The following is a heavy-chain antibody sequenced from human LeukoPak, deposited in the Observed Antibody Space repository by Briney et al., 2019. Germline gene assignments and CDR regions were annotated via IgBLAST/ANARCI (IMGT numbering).Heavy chain of an antibody. V-gene: IGHV1-69*05. J-gene: IGHJ4*02. Sequence: SVKVSCKASGGSFSSYAICWVRQAPGQGLEWMGGIIPIFGTANYAQKFQGRVTITTDESTSTAYMELSSLRSEDTAVYYCAIQEGVPTSTYYWGQGTLVTVSS. CDR1: GGSFSSYA. CDR2: IIPIFGTA. CDR3: AIQEGVPTSTYY. D-gene: IGHD5/OR15-5a*01.